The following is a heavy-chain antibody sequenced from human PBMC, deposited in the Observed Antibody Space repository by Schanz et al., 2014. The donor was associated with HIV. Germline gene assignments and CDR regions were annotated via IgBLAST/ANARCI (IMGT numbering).Heavy chain of an antibody. V-gene: IGHV3-48*01. J-gene: IGHJ5*02. CDR3: TRSGRWGSSPNPWWFDP. D-gene: IGHD6-6*01. Sequence: EVQLVESGGGLVQPGRSLRLSCATSGFTFSNYWMSWIRQAPGKGLEWVSYISGSGNTIYYADSVKGRFTISRDNSKNTLYLQMNSLRAEDTAVYYCTRSGRWGSSPNPWWFDPWGQGTLVTVSS. CDR2: ISGSGNTI. CDR1: GFTFSNYW.